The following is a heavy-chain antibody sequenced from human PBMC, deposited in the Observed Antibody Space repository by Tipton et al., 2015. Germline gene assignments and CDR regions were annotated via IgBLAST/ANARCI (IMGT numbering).Heavy chain of an antibody. V-gene: IGHV3-43*01. CDR3: ARAYDGEGAFDI. Sequence: GSLRLSCAASGFTFDDYTMHWVRQPPGMGLEWVSLISRHGDHTYYADSVKGRFTVSRDNAKNSLFLQMSSLSAEDTAVYYCARAYDGEGAFDIWGQGTMVTVSS. CDR2: ISRHGDHT. CDR1: GFTFDDYT. D-gene: IGHD4-23*01. J-gene: IGHJ3*02.